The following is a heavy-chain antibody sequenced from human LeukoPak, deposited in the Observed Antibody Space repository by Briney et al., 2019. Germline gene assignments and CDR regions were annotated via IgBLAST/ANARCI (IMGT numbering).Heavy chain of an antibody. CDR2: ISSSGSTI. J-gene: IGHJ6*03. D-gene: IGHD1-26*01. CDR3: ARGATSYMDV. CDR1: GFTFSSYS. Sequence: GGSLRLSCAASGFTFSSYSMNWVRQAPGKGLEWVSHISSSGSTIYYADSVEGRFTISRDNAKNSLYLQMNSLRAEDTAVYYCARGATSYMDVWGKGTTVTVSS. V-gene: IGHV3-48*04.